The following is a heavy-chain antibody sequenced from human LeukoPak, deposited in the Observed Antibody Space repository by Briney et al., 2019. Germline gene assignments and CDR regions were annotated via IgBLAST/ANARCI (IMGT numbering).Heavy chain of an antibody. Sequence: KPSETLSLTCAVSGCSISSGYYWGWIRQPPGKGLEWIGSIYHSGSTFYNPSLKSRVTISVDTSKNQFSLKLTSVTAADTAVYYCARLISTIDSWGQGTLVTVSS. J-gene: IGHJ4*02. V-gene: IGHV4-38-2*01. D-gene: IGHD5-24*01. CDR3: ARLISTIDS. CDR2: IYHSGST. CDR1: GCSISSGYY.